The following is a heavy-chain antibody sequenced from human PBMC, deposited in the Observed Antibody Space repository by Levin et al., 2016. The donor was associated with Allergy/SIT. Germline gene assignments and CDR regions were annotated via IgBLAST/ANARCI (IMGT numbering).Heavy chain of an antibody. V-gene: IGHV3-9*01. CDR1: GFKFDDYA. Sequence: GGSLRLSCAASGFKFDDYAMHWVRQVPGKGLEWVSSISWNGGGDNIAYGDSVKGRFTISRDNAKNFLYLQMDGLRAEDTSFYYCARDFGAYTRFSFEHWGQGTLVTVSS. J-gene: IGHJ4*02. D-gene: IGHD5-18*01. CDR2: ISWNGGGDNI. CDR3: ARDFGAYTRFSFEH.